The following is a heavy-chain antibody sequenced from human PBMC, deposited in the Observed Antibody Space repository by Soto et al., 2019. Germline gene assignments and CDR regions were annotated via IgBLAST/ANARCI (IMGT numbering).Heavy chain of an antibody. Sequence: GGSLRLSCAASGFTVSSNYMSWVRQAPGKGLEWVSVIYSGGSTYYADSVKGRFTISRDNSKNTLYLQMNSLRAEDTAVYYCARGPQSSGWPYYYYGMDVWGQGTTVTVSS. V-gene: IGHV3-53*01. J-gene: IGHJ6*02. CDR1: GFTVSSNY. CDR2: IYSGGST. D-gene: IGHD6-19*01. CDR3: ARGPQSSGWPYYYYGMDV.